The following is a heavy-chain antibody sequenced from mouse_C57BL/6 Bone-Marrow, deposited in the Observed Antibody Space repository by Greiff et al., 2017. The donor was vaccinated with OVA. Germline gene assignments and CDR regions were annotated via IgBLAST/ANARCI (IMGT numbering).Heavy chain of an antibody. J-gene: IGHJ1*03. Sequence: QVQLKQSGAELARPGASVKLSCKASGYTFTSYGISWVKQRTGQGLEWIGEIYPRSGNTYYNEKFKGKATLTADKSSSTAYMELRSLTSEDSAVYFCARGNSKWYFDVWGTGTTVTVSS. CDR1: GYTFTSYG. CDR2: IYPRSGNT. CDR3: ARGNSKWYFDV. D-gene: IGHD2-5*01. V-gene: IGHV1-81*01.